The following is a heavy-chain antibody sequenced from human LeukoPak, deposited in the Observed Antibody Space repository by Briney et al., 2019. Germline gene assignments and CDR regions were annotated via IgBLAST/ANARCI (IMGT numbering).Heavy chain of an antibody. Sequence: GGSLRLSCAASGFTFSSYGMHWVRQAPGKGLEWVAFIRYDGSNKYYADSVKGRFTISRDNSKNTLYLQMNSLRAEDTAVYYCARLYDILTGWMGYFDYWGQGTLVTVSS. J-gene: IGHJ4*02. CDR2: IRYDGSNK. D-gene: IGHD3-9*01. CDR3: ARLYDILTGWMGYFDY. V-gene: IGHV3-30*02. CDR1: GFTFSSYG.